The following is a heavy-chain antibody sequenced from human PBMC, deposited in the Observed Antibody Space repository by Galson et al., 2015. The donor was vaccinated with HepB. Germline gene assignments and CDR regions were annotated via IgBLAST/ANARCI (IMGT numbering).Heavy chain of an antibody. CDR3: ARDGGRSWENDY. CDR2: ISREGSVI. D-gene: IGHD6-13*01. Sequence: SLRLSCAASGFTFSDYAMNWVRQAPGKGLEWLSYISREGSVIYYADSVKGRSTIFRDNAKNSLYLQMNSLRADDTAVYYCARDGGRSWENDYWGQGTLVTVSS. V-gene: IGHV3-48*01. J-gene: IGHJ4*02. CDR1: GFTFSDYA.